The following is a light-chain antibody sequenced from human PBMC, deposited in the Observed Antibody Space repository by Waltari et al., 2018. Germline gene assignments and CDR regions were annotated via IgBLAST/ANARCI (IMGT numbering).Light chain of an antibody. J-gene: IGKJ1*01. CDR3: RHYVRLPAT. V-gene: IGKV3-20*01. CDR2: GAS. CDR1: QSVGRT. Sequence: EIVLTQSPGTLSLSPGERATLSCRASQSVGRTLAWYQQKPGQAPRLLIYGASSRATDIPDRFSGSGSGTDFSLTINRLEPEDFAVYFCRHYVRLPATFGQGTKVEIK.